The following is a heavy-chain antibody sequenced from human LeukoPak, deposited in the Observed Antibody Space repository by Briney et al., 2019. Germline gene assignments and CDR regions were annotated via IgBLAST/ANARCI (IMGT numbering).Heavy chain of an antibody. CDR3: ARAPNGYYPLDY. Sequence: SETLSLTCTVSGGSISTQFWTWIRQPPGMELEWIGYIYYTGSTNYNPSLKSRVTISLDTSKNQFSLHLSFVTAADTAVYYCARAPNGYYPLDYWGQGTLVTVSS. CDR1: GGSISTQF. CDR2: IYYTGST. J-gene: IGHJ4*02. V-gene: IGHV4-59*11. D-gene: IGHD3-22*01.